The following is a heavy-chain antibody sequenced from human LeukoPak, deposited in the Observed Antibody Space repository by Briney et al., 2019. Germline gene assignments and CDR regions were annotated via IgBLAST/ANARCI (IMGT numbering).Heavy chain of an antibody. D-gene: IGHD3-9*01. J-gene: IGHJ4*02. CDR2: INPSGGST. CDR3: ARGNANHDILTGYYVY. Sequence: ASVKVSCKASGYTFTSYYMHWVRQAPGQGLEWMGIINPSGGSTSYAQKFQGRVSMTRDTSTSTVYMELSSLRSEDTAVYYCARGNANHDILTGYYVYWGQGTLVTVSS. CDR1: GYTFTSYY. V-gene: IGHV1-46*01.